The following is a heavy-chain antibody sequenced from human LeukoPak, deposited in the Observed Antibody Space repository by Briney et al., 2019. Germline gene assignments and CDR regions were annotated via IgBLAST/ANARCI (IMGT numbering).Heavy chain of an antibody. V-gene: IGHV1-69*13. Sequence: SVKVSFKASGGTFSSYAISWVRQAPGQGLEWMGGIIPIFGTANYAQKFQGRVTITADESTSTAYMELSSLRSEDTAVYYCARVDRSGWYDRFDYWGQGTLVTVSS. D-gene: IGHD6-13*01. J-gene: IGHJ4*02. CDR3: ARVDRSGWYDRFDY. CDR2: IIPIFGTA. CDR1: GGTFSSYA.